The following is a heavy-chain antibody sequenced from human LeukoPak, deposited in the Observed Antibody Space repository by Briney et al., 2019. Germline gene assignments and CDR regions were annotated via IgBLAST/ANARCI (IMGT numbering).Heavy chain of an antibody. CDR2: ISGSGGST. J-gene: IGHJ3*02. Sequence: GGSLRLSCAASGFTFSSYAMSWVRQAPGKGLEWFSAISGSGGSTYYADPVKGRCTISRDNSKNTLYLQMNSLRAEDTAVYYCAKDRGAFDIWGQGTMVTVSS. V-gene: IGHV3-23*01. CDR3: AKDRGAFDI. CDR1: GFTFSSYA.